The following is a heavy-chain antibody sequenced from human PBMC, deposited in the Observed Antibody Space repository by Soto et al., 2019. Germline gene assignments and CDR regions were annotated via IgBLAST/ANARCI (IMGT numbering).Heavy chain of an antibody. CDR1: GGSVSSGSYY. J-gene: IGHJ6*02. D-gene: IGHD6-19*01. V-gene: IGHV4-61*01. CDR3: ARVQAVAGTIRDYYYYGMDV. Sequence: QVQLQESGPGLVKPSETLSLTCTVSGGSVSSGSYYWSWIRQPPGKGLEWIGYIYYSGSTNYNPSLKSRVTISVDTSKNQFSLKLSSVTAADTAVYYCARVQAVAGTIRDYYYYGMDVWGQGTTVTVSS. CDR2: IYYSGST.